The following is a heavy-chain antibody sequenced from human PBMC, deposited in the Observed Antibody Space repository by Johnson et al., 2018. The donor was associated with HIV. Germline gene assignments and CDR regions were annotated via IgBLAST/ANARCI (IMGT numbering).Heavy chain of an antibody. Sequence: QELLVESGGGVVQPGGSLRLSCAASGFTFSSYGMHWVRQAPGQGLEWVAFIRYDGSNKYYADSVQGRFTISRDNSKNTLYRQMNSLRAEDTAVYYCAKGRWEATTYDDAFDIWGQGTMVTVSS. J-gene: IGHJ3*02. CDR1: GFTFSSYG. V-gene: IGHV3-30*02. CDR2: IRYDGSNK. D-gene: IGHD1-26*01. CDR3: AKGRWEATTYDDAFDI.